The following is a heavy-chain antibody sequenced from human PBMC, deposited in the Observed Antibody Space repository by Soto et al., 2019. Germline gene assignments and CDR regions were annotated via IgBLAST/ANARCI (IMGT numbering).Heavy chain of an antibody. Sequence: QVQLVQSGAEVKKPGASVKVSCKVSGYTLTELSMHWVRQAPGKGLEWMGGFDPEDGETIYAQKFQGRDTMTEDTSTDTAYMELSSLRSEDTAVYYCATDVHYDFWSGYQIRNWGQGTLVTVSS. CDR3: ATDVHYDFWSGYQIRN. CDR1: GYTLTELS. J-gene: IGHJ4*02. D-gene: IGHD3-3*01. V-gene: IGHV1-24*01. CDR2: FDPEDGET.